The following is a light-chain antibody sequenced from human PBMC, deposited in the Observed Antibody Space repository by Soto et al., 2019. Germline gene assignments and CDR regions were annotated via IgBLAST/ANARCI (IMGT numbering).Light chain of an antibody. Sequence: DIPMTQSPSTLSASVGDRVTITCRASQSISSWLAWYQQKPGKAPKLLIYKASSLEGGVPSRFSGSGSGTEFTLTISSLQPDDFATYYCQQYNSLWTFGQGTKVEIK. CDR3: QQYNSLWT. CDR1: QSISSW. V-gene: IGKV1-5*03. CDR2: KAS. J-gene: IGKJ1*01.